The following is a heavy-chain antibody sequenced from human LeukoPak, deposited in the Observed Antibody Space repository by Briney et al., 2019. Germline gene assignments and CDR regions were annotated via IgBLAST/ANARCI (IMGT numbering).Heavy chain of an antibody. Sequence: AASVKVSCKASGYTFSSDGISWVRQAPGQGLEWMGWISSYNGNTKYAEKLQGRVTMTTDTSTSTAYMELRSLRSDDTAVYYCARDDKWANDAFDIWGQGTMVTVSS. CDR1: GYTFSSDG. D-gene: IGHD1-26*01. J-gene: IGHJ3*02. CDR3: ARDDKWANDAFDI. V-gene: IGHV1-18*01. CDR2: ISSYNGNT.